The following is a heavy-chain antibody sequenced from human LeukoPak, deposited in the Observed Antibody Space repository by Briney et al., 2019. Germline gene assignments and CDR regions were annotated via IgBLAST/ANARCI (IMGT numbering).Heavy chain of an antibody. V-gene: IGHV4-59*08. CDR3: ARRIGLNDWFDP. D-gene: IGHD1-1*01. CDR2: IYYSGST. CDR1: GGSISSYY. Sequence: PSETLSLTCTVSGGSISSYYWSWIRQPPGKGLEWIGYIYYSGSTNYNPSLKSRVTISVDTSKNQLSLKLSSVTAADTAVYYCARRIGLNDWFDPWGQGTLVTVSS. J-gene: IGHJ5*02.